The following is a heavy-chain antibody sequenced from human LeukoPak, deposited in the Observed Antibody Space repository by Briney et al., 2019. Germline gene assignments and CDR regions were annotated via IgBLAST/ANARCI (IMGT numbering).Heavy chain of an antibody. Sequence: SETLSLTCAVYGGSLSGYYWSWIRQPPGKGLEWIGSIYYSGSTYYNPSLKSRVTISVDTSKNQFSLKLSSVTAADTAVYYCARDQGIRPETNWFDPWGQGTLVTVSS. CDR2: IYYSGST. CDR3: ARDQGIRPETNWFDP. V-gene: IGHV4-34*01. J-gene: IGHJ5*02. D-gene: IGHD3-10*01. CDR1: GGSLSGYY.